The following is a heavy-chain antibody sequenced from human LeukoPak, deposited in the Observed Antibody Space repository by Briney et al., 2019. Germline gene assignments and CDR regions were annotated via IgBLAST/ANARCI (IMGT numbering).Heavy chain of an antibody. CDR1: GFTFSSYG. Sequence: QTGGSLRLSCAASGFTFSSYGMHWVRQAPGKGLEWVAVIPYDGSNKYYADSVKGRFTISRDNSKNTLYLQMNSLRAEDTAVYYCAKGTYDFWSGYHEYYYYGMDVWGQGTTVTVSS. CDR3: AKGTYDFWSGYHEYYYYGMDV. CDR2: IPYDGSNK. V-gene: IGHV3-30*18. J-gene: IGHJ6*02. D-gene: IGHD3-3*01.